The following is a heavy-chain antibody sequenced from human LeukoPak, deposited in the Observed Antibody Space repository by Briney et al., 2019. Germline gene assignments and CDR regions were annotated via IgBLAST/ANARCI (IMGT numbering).Heavy chain of an antibody. J-gene: IGHJ4*02. CDR2: IYTSGST. CDR1: GGSISSGSYY. V-gene: IGHV4-61*02. Sequence: SETLSLTCTVSGGSISSGSYYWSWIRQPAGKGLEWIGRIYTSGSTNYNPSLKSRVTISVDTSKNQFSLKLSFVTAADTAVYYCARGSFGATPGQRWGQGTLVTVSS. D-gene: IGHD1-26*01. CDR3: ARGSFGATPGQR.